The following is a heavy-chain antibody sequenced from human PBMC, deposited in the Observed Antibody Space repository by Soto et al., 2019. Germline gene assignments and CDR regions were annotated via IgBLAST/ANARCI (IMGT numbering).Heavy chain of an antibody. J-gene: IGHJ4*02. CDR1: GYTFTGYY. D-gene: IGHD4-17*01. V-gene: IGHV1-2*02. Sequence: QVQLVQSGAEVKKPGASVKVSCKASGYTFTGYYMHWVRQAPGQGLEWMGWINPNSGGTNYAQKFQGRVTMTRDTSISTAYMELSRLRSDDTAVYYCARDQGEYGDYGYFDYWGQGTLVTVSS. CDR2: INPNSGGT. CDR3: ARDQGEYGDYGYFDY.